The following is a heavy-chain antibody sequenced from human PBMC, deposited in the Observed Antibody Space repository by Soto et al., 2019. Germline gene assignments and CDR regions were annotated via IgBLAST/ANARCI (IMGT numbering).Heavy chain of an antibody. CDR1: GCPFSTYG. D-gene: IGHD1-1*01. V-gene: IGHV3-33*01. J-gene: IGHJ3*02. Sequence: QVQLVESGGGVVQPGTSLRLSCAVSGCPFSTYGFHWVRQPPGKGLEWVAVIVSDGSAKYHADSVEGRFTISRDNSKDTLYLQMNSLRAEDTAVYYCARDDAFGNENGFDIWGQGTMVTVSS. CDR3: ARDDAFGNENGFDI. CDR2: IVSDGSAK.